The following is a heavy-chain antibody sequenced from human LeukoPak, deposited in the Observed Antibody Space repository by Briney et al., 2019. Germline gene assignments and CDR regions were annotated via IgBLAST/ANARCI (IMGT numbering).Heavy chain of an antibody. J-gene: IGHJ4*02. Sequence: SQTLSLTCTVSGGSISSGDYYWSWIRQPPGKGLEWIGYIYYSGSTYYNPSLKSRVTMSVDTSKNQFSLKLSSVTAADTAVYYCAREEDTAMVRGSGSFDYWGQGTLVTVSS. V-gene: IGHV4-30-4*08. D-gene: IGHD5-18*01. CDR1: GGSISSGDYY. CDR3: AREEDTAMVRGSGSFDY. CDR2: IYYSGST.